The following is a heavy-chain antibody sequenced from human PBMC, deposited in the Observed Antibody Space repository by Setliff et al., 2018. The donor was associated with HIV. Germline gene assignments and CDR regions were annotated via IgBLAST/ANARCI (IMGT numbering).Heavy chain of an antibody. CDR3: AKDLVTTTGPDY. CDR1: GFTFSNYA. J-gene: IGHJ4*02. Sequence: PGGSLRLSCAASGFTFSNYAMSWVRQAPGKGLEWVAVIWYDGSNKYYADSVKGRFTISRDNSKNTLYLQMNSLRAEDTAVYYCAKDLVTTTGPDYWGQGTLVTVSS. V-gene: IGHV3-33*06. D-gene: IGHD1-1*01. CDR2: IWYDGSNK.